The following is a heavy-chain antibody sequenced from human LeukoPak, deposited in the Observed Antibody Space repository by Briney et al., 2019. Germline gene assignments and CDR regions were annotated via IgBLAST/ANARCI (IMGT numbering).Heavy chain of an antibody. CDR2: ISGSGGST. CDR3: AKSPTYVLGYFDY. J-gene: IGHJ4*02. D-gene: IGHD3-16*01. CDR1: GWDFISYA. V-gene: IGHV3-23*01. Sequence: GGSLRLSSAASGWDFISYAMSWVRQAPGKGLEWVSAISGSGGSTYYADSVKGRFTISRDNSKNTLYLQMNSLRAEDTAVYYCAKSPTYVLGYFDYWGQGTLVTVSS.